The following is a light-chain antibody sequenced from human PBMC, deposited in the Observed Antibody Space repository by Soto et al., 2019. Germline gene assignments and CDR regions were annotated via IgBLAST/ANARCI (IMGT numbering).Light chain of an antibody. CDR2: DVS. J-gene: IGLJ2*01. CDR1: SSDVGGYNY. CDR3: SSYTSSTALV. V-gene: IGLV2-14*01. Sequence: QSALTQPASVSGSPRQSITISCTGTSSDVGGYNYVSWYQQHPGKAPKLMIYDVSHRPSGVSNRFSGSKSGNTASLTISGLQAEDEADYYCSSYTSSTALVFGGGTKLTVL.